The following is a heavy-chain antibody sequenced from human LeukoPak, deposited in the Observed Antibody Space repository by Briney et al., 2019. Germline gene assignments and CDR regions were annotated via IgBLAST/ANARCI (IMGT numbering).Heavy chain of an antibody. V-gene: IGHV1-69*05. CDR3: ARFLDRGYCSSTSCSPNHDAFDI. Sequence: SVKVSCKASGGTFSSYAISWVRQAPGQGLEWMGGIIPIFGTANYAQKFQGRVTITTDESTSTDYMELSSLRSEDTAVYYCARFLDRGYCSSTSCSPNHDAFDIWGQGTMVTVSS. D-gene: IGHD2-2*01. CDR2: IIPIFGTA. J-gene: IGHJ3*02. CDR1: GGTFSSYA.